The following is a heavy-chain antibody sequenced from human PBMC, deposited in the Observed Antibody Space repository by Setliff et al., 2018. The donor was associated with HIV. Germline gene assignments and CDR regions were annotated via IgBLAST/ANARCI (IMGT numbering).Heavy chain of an antibody. Sequence: ASVKVSCKASGYTFTSYGISWVRQAPGQGLEWMGWISAYSGDTKYAQKIQGRVNMTRDTSTDTAYVELRSLRFDDTALYYCVRGYYYDKTGYGTFDIWGQGTVVTVSS. D-gene: IGHD3-22*01. CDR3: VRGYYYDKTGYGTFDI. CDR2: ISAYSGDT. V-gene: IGHV1-18*01. CDR1: GYTFTSYG. J-gene: IGHJ3*02.